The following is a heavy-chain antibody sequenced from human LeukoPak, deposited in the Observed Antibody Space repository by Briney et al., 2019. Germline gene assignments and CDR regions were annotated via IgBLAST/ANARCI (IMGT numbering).Heavy chain of an antibody. J-gene: IGHJ4*02. CDR3: ALQGGAYGDYEFDY. CDR2: IIPILGIA. Sequence: ASVKVSCKASGGTFSSYAISWVRQAPGQGLEWMGRIIPILGIANYAQKFQGRVTITADKSESTAYMELSSLRSEDTAVYYCALQGGAYGDYEFDYWGQGTLVTVSS. CDR1: GGTFSSYA. D-gene: IGHD4-17*01. V-gene: IGHV1-69*04.